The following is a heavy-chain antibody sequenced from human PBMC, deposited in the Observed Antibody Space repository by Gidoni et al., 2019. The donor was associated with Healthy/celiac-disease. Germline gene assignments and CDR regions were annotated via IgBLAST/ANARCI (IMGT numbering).Heavy chain of an antibody. V-gene: IGHV1-2*06. D-gene: IGHD4-17*01. CDR3: ARDRSYGDYRLPLKNWYCDL. CDR1: GYTFPGSY. Sequence: VHLVQSGAAVTTPAASVQVSCKASGYTFPGSYMPWVRQAPGQGLEWMGRINPNSGGTNYAQKFQGRVTMNRDTSISTAYMELSRLRSDDTAVYDCARDRSYGDYRLPLKNWYCDLWGRGTLVTVSA. J-gene: IGHJ2*01. CDR2: INPNSGGT.